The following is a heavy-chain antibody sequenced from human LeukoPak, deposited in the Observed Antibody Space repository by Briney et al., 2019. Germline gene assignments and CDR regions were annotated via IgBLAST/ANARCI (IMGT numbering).Heavy chain of an antibody. D-gene: IGHD2-21*01. J-gene: IGHJ4*02. V-gene: IGHV4-39*07. CDR2: FNHGGNT. Sequence: SETLSLTCTASDDSAYSSGFYWGWIRQPPGKGLEWIGSFNHGGNTYYNPSLKSRVTISGDTYKKQFSLKLSSVTAADTAVYYCAIDRDLRWFYFWGQGTLVTVSS. CDR1: DDSAYSSGFY. CDR3: AIDRDLRWFYF.